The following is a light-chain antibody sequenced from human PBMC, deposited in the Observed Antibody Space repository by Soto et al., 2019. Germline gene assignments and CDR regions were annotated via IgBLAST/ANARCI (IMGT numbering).Light chain of an antibody. J-gene: IGKJ5*01. CDR2: AAS. V-gene: IGKV1-39*01. CDR1: QSIGSW. CDR3: QQNYSPPPVT. Sequence: DIQMTQCPSTLSASVGDRVTITCRASQSIGSWLAWYQQKPGKAPKLLIYAASSLQSGVPSRFSGSGSGTDFTLTISSLQPEDFATYYCQQNYSPPPVTFGQGTRLEIK.